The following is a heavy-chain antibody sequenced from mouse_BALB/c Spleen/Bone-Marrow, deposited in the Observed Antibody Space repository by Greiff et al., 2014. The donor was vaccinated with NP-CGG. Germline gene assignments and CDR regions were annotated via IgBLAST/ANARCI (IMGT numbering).Heavy chain of an antibody. D-gene: IGHD2-1*01. Sequence: DVHLVESGPGLVKPSQSLSLTCTVTGYSITSDYAWNWIRQFPGNKLEWMGYISYSGSISYNPSLKSRISITRDTSKNQFFLQLNSVTTEDTATYYCAHILYYGAMDYWGQGTSVTVSS. V-gene: IGHV3-2*02. CDR2: ISYSGSI. CDR1: GYSITSDYA. J-gene: IGHJ4*01. CDR3: AHILYYGAMDY.